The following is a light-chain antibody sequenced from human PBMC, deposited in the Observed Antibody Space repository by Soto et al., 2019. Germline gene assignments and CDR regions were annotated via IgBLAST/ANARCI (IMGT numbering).Light chain of an antibody. Sequence: EIVLTQSPGTLSLSPGERATLYCKASQRISSNLAWYQQKPGQPPRLLIYGASTRATGIPARFSGSGSGTEFTLTISGLQSEDFALYYCQQYNIWPPYTFGQGTKVDIK. CDR3: QQYNIWPPYT. V-gene: IGKV3-15*01. CDR2: GAS. J-gene: IGKJ2*01. CDR1: QRISSN.